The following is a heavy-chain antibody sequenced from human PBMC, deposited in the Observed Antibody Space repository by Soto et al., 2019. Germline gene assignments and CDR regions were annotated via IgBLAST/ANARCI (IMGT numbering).Heavy chain of an antibody. D-gene: IGHD6-19*01. CDR2: INKNGFTI. Sequence: EVQLVASGGGLVQPGGSLRLSCAVSGFTLTTYSMNWVRQAPGKGLEWISFINKNGFTIYYADSVKGRFNISRDYAKNSLYLQMDSLRHEDTAVYYCARGAVTGTSLFDYWGLGTLVTVSS. J-gene: IGHJ4*02. CDR3: ARGAVTGTSLFDY. V-gene: IGHV3-48*02. CDR1: GFTLTTYS.